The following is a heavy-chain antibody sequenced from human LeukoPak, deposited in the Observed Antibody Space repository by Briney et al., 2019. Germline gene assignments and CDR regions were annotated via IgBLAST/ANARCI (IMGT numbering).Heavy chain of an antibody. V-gene: IGHV4-38-2*01. J-gene: IGHJ6*03. CDR2: IYHSGST. CDR3: ARLRDYYYMDV. Sequence: ASETLSLTCAVSGYSISSGYYWGWIRQPPGKGLEWIGSIYHSGSTYYNPSLKSRVTISVDTSKNQLSLKPSSVTAADTAVYYCARLRDYYYMDVWGKGTTVTVSS. CDR1: GYSISSGYY.